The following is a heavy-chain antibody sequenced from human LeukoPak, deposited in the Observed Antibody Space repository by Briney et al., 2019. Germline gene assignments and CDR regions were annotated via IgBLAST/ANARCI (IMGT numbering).Heavy chain of an antibody. CDR3: AREDYYDSSGYSGPDAFDI. CDR1: GYIFTGYY. J-gene: IGHJ3*02. CDR2: INPNSGGT. D-gene: IGHD3-22*01. Sequence: AASVKVSCKASGYIFTGYYMHWVRQAPGQGLEWMGWINPNSGGTNYAQKFQGRVTMTRDTPISTAYMELSRLRSDDTAVYYCAREDYYDSSGYSGPDAFDIWGQGTMVTVSP. V-gene: IGHV1-2*02.